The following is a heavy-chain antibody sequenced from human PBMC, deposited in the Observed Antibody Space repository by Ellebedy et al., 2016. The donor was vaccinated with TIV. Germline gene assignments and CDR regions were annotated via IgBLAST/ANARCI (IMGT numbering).Heavy chain of an antibody. CDR2: INHSGST. CDR1: GWSFSGYY. V-gene: IGHV4-34*01. Sequence: SETLSLXXAVYGWSFSGYYWRWIRQPPGKGLEWIGEINHSGSTNYNPSLKSRVTISVDTSKNQFSLKLSSVTAADTAVYYCARGRNWNYPDDYWGQGTLVTVSS. J-gene: IGHJ4*02. CDR3: ARGRNWNYPDDY. D-gene: IGHD1-7*01.